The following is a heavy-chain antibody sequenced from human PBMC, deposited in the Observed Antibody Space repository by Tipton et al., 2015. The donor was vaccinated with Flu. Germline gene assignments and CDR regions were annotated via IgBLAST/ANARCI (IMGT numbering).Heavy chain of an antibody. Sequence: QLVQPGGELRKPGASVTVSCKASGYTFSSFYINWVRQAPGQGLEWLGWINPNNGEAGFAQRFQGRVSMTTDTSTTTVYMELRSLRSDDTAMYFCAVVSPYGHWGQGTLVTFSS. CDR1: GYTFSSFY. CDR3: AVVSPYGH. CDR2: INPNNGEA. V-gene: IGHV1-18*01. D-gene: IGHD2/OR15-2a*01. J-gene: IGHJ4*02.